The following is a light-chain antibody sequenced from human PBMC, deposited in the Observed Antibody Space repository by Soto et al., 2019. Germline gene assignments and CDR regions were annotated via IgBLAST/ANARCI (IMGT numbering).Light chain of an antibody. Sequence: DIVMTQSPDSLALSLGEMATINCKSSQSVLYSSNNKNYLAGYQQKPGQPPKLLIYWASTRESGVPDRFSGSGSGTDFTLTISSLQAEDVAVYYCQQYYSTPTWTFGQGTKVEIK. V-gene: IGKV4-1*01. CDR2: WAS. CDR1: QSVLYSSNNKNY. CDR3: QQYYSTPTWT. J-gene: IGKJ1*01.